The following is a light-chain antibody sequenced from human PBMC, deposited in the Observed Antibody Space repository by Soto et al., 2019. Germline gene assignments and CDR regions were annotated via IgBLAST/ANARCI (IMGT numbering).Light chain of an antibody. V-gene: IGLV2-11*01. CDR3: CSYAGSYPSLNYV. CDR2: DVS. J-gene: IGLJ1*01. Sequence: QSVLTQPRSVSGSPGQSVTISCTGTSSDVGGYNYVSWYQQHPGKAPKLMIDDVSKRPSGVPDRFSGSKSGNTASLTISGLQAEDEADYYCCSYAGSYPSLNYVFGTGTKLTVL. CDR1: SSDVGGYNY.